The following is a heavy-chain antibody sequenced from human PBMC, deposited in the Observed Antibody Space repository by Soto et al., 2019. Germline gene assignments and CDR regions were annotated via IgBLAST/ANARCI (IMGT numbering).Heavy chain of an antibody. CDR2: INFDGSTT. CDR1: GLTFSSSW. D-gene: IGHD4-4*01. V-gene: IGHV3-74*01. J-gene: IGHJ4*02. CDR3: ARDRGNYNGIFDY. Sequence: PGGSLRLSCAVSGLTFSSSWMHWVRQAPGKGLVWVSRINFDGSTTHYADSVQGRFTISRDNAKNTLYLQMSNLSAEDTAVYYCARDRGNYNGIFDYWGQGTLVTVSS.